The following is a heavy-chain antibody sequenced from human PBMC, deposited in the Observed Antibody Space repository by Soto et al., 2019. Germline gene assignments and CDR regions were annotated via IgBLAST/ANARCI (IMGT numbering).Heavy chain of an antibody. Sequence: PGRALRVSCAALGFTFSSNAMTWFRQSPGKGLEWVSTISGNGGYTYYSDSVRGRFTISRDNSKKTLYLQMDSLRADDAAVFYCAKGKANTVFGVDTLFDYWGQGTQVTVSS. CDR3: AKGKANTVFGVDTLFDY. CDR2: ISGNGGYT. J-gene: IGHJ4*02. V-gene: IGHV3-23*01. CDR1: GFTFSSNA. D-gene: IGHD3-3*01.